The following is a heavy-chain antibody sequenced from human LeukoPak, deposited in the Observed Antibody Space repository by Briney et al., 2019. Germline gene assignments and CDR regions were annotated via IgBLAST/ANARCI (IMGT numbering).Heavy chain of an antibody. Sequence: SETLSLTCAVYGGSFSGYYWSWIRQPPGKGPEWIGEINHSGSTNYNPSLKSRVTISVDTSKNQFSLKLSSVTAADTAVYYCASISTSLEYYYYYGMDVWGQGTTVTVSS. CDR3: ASISTSLEYYYYYGMDV. CDR1: GGSFSGYY. D-gene: IGHD2-2*01. J-gene: IGHJ6*02. CDR2: INHSGST. V-gene: IGHV4-34*01.